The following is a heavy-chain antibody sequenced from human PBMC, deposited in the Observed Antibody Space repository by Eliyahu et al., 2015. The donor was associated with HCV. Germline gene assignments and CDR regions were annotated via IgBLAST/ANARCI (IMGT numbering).Heavy chain of an antibody. CDR2: INKDGSEK. D-gene: IGHD1-26*01. CDR1: GSTFNYW. CDR3: ALVGTSSYDGFDI. Sequence: EVQLVESGGGLVQPGGSLRLSCAASGSTFNYWMSWVRQAPGXGLEWVANINKDGSEKYYVDSVKGRFTMSRDNTKNSLYLQMNTLRAEDTAMYYCALVGTSSYDGFDIWGQGTVVTVSS. V-gene: IGHV3-7*03. J-gene: IGHJ3*02.